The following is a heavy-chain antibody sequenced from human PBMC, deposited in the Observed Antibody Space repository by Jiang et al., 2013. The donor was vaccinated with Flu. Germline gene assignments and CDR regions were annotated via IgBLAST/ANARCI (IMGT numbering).Heavy chain of an antibody. Sequence: QTLSLTCTVSGGSISSGSYYWSWIRQPAGKGLEWIGRIYTSGSTNYNPSLKSRVTISVDTSKNQFSLKLSSVTAADTAVYYCAKYSSGWYYAFDIWGQGTMVTVSS. CDR1: GGSISSGSYY. V-gene: IGHV4-61*02. CDR3: AKYSSGWYYAFDI. CDR2: IYTSGST. J-gene: IGHJ3*02. D-gene: IGHD6-19*01.